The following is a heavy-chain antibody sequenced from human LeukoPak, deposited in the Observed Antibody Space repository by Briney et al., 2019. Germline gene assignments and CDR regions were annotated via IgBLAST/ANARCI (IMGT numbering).Heavy chain of an antibody. CDR1: GGTFSSYA. V-gene: IGHV1-69*04. Sequence: GASVKVSCKASGGTFSSYAISWVRQAPGQGLEWMGRIIPILGIANYAQKFQGRVTMTEDTSTDTASMELSSLRSEDTAVYYCATAAGGYFYNWFDPWGQGTLVTVSS. CDR2: IIPILGIA. D-gene: IGHD3-22*01. J-gene: IGHJ5*02. CDR3: ATAAGGYFYNWFDP.